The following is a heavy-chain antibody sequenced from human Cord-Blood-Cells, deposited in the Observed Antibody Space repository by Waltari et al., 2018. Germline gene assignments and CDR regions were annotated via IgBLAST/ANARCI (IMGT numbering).Heavy chain of an antibody. V-gene: IGHV5-51*01. D-gene: IGHD3-10*01. J-gene: IGHJ4*02. CDR1: VCRFTSSW. CDR2: SYPGDSDT. CDR3: ARQGGEGSYYNY. Sequence: EVQLVHSGAELGKPGGSLRISCKGSVCRFTSSWRGWVRRMPGKGLQWMGISYPGDSDTRYSPSFQGQVTISADNSISTAYLQWSSLKASDTAMYYCARQGGEGSYYNYWGQGTLVTVSS.